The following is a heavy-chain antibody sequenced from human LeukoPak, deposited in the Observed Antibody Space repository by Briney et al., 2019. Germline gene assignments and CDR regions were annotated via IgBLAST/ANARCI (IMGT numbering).Heavy chain of an antibody. CDR1: GYTFTSSY. J-gene: IGHJ4*02. Sequence: ASVKVSCKASGYTFTSSYIHWVRQAPGQGLEWMGIINPGDGSTSYAQKFQGRVTMVRDMSTSTVYMELSSLRSEDTAVYYCARGRYCSSTSCYPSDYWGQGTLVTVSS. D-gene: IGHD2-2*01. CDR3: ARGRYCSSTSCYPSDY. V-gene: IGHV1-46*01. CDR2: INPGDGST.